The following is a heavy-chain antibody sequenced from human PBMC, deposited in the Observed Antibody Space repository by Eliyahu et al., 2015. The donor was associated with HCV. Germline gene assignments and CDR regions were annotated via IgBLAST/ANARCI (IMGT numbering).Heavy chain of an antibody. Sequence: QVQLQESGPGLVKPSETLSLTCTVSGGSISSYYWSWIRQPPGKELEWIGYIYYSGSTNYNPSLKSRVTISVDTSKNQFSLKLSSVTAADTAVYYCARESGIRAFDIWGQGTMVTVSS. CDR1: GGSISSYY. CDR3: ARESGIRAFDI. CDR2: IYYSGST. D-gene: IGHD3-10*01. V-gene: IGHV4-59*01. J-gene: IGHJ3*02.